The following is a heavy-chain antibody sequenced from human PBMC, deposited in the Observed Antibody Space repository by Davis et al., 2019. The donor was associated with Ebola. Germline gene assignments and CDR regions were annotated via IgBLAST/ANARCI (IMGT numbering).Heavy chain of an antibody. Sequence: ASLQVSCNASAYTFTGYYMHWVRPAPGQGLEWMGRINPNGGGTTYAQKFQGRVTMTRDTSISTAYMELSRLRSDDTAVYYCASGEEVWSFWGRGTLVTVSS. CDR3: ASGEEVWSF. CDR2: INPNGGGT. J-gene: IGHJ2*01. CDR1: AYTFTGYY. D-gene: IGHD1-26*01. V-gene: IGHV1-2*06.